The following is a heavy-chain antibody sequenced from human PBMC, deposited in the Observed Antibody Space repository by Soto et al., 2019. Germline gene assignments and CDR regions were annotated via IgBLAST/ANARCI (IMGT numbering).Heavy chain of an antibody. J-gene: IGHJ4*02. CDR2: IYYSGST. V-gene: IGHV4-31*03. Sequence: SETLYLTCTVSGVSISSGGYYWSWIRQHPGKGLECIGYIYYSGSTYYNPSLKSRVAISVDTSKNQFSLKLSSVTAADTALYYCARADGSGTYYFDYWGQGTLVTVS. CDR3: ARADGSGTYYFDY. D-gene: IGHD3-10*01. CDR1: GVSISSGGYY.